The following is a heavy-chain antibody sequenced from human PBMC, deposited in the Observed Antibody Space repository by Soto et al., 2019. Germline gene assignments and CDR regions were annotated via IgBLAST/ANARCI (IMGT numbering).Heavy chain of an antibody. J-gene: IGHJ4*02. V-gene: IGHV3-11*01. CDR2: ISSSGSTI. Sequence: GSLRLSCAASGFTFSDYYMSWIRQAPGKGLEWVSYISSSGSTIYYADSMKGRFTISRDNAKNSLYLQMNSLRAEDTAVYYCARDIKRTPYYYDSSGYCFDYWGQGTLVTVSS. CDR3: ARDIKRTPYYYDSSGYCFDY. CDR1: GFTFSDYY. D-gene: IGHD3-22*01.